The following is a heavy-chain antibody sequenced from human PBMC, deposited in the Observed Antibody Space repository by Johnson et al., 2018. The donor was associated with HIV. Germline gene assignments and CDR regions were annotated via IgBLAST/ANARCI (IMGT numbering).Heavy chain of an antibody. D-gene: IGHD1-26*01. J-gene: IGHJ3*02. Sequence: QVQLVESGGGVVQPGSSLRLSCAASGFTFSNYAMHWVRQAPGKGLKWVAVISYDGNNQYYRDSVKGRFTISRDNSKNTLYLQMNSLRAEDTAVYNCARVLVAADYAFDIWGQGTMVTVSS. CDR3: ARVLVAADYAFDI. V-gene: IGHV3-30-3*01. CDR2: ISYDGNNQ. CDR1: GFTFSNYA.